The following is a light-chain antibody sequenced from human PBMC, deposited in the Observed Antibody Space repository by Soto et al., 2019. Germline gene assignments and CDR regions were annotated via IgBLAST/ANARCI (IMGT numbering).Light chain of an antibody. V-gene: IGLV2-14*03. CDR2: DVS. CDR3: SSYTSSSSLNV. CDR1: SSDVGGYSY. Sequence: QSVLTQPASVSGSPGQSITISCSGTSSDVGGYSYVSWYQHHPGKAPKLMIYDVSNRPSGVSNRFSGSKSGNTASLTISGLQAEDEADYYCSSYTSSSSLNVFGTGTKLTVL. J-gene: IGLJ1*01.